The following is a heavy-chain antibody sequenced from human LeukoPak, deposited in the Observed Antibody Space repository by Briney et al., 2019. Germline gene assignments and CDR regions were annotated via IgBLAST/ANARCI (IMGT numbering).Heavy chain of an antibody. V-gene: IGHV3-72*01. Sequence: PGGSLTLSCAASGFTFSDHYMDWLRQAPGKGLEWVGRTRNKANTYTTEYAASVKGRFIISRDDSKNSLYLQMNSLKTEDTAMYYCARGLYDSSAYYFDCWGQGTLVTVSS. J-gene: IGHJ4*02. CDR2: TRNKANTYTT. D-gene: IGHD3-22*01. CDR3: ARGLYDSSAYYFDC. CDR1: GFTFSDHY.